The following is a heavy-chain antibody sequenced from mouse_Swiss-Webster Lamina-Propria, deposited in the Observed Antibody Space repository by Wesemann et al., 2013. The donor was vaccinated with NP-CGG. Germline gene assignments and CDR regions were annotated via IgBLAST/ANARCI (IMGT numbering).Heavy chain of an antibody. J-gene: IGHJ4*01. CDR2: ILPGSGST. CDR3: AREGNYVFYAMDY. CDR1: GYTFSSYW. V-gene: IGHV1-9*01. D-gene: IGHD2-1*01. Sequence: QVQLQQSGAELMKPGASVKISCKATGYTFSSYWIEWVKQRPGHGLEWIGEILPGSGSTNYNEKFKGKATFTADTSSNTAYMQLSSLTSEDSAVYYCAREGNYVFYAMDYWGQGTSVTVSS.